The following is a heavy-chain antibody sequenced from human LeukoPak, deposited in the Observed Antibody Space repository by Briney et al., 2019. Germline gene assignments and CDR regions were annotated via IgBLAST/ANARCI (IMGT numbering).Heavy chain of an antibody. V-gene: IGHV4-34*01. CDR1: GGSFSGHY. Sequence: PSETLSLTCAVYGGSFSGHYWSWIRQPPGKGLEWIGEINHSGSTNYNPSLKSRVTISVDTSKNQFSLKLSSVTAADTAVYYCARGLQLGYCSSTSCYRWFDPWGQGTLVTVSS. D-gene: IGHD2-2*01. CDR2: INHSGST. CDR3: ARGLQLGYCSSTSCYRWFDP. J-gene: IGHJ5*02.